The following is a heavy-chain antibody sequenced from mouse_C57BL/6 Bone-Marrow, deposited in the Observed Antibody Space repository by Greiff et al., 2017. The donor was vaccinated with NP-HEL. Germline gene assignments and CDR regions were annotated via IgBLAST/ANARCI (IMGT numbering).Heavy chain of an antibody. Sequence: EVKLVESGGGLVKPGGSLKLSCAASGFTFSSYAMSWVRQTPEKRLEWVATISDGGSYTYYPDNVKGRFTISRDNAKNNLYLQMSHLKSEDTAMYYCARGLRRVSYYAMDYWGQGTSVTVSS. CDR1: GFTFSSYA. CDR2: ISDGGSYT. D-gene: IGHD2-12*01. V-gene: IGHV5-4*03. J-gene: IGHJ4*01. CDR3: ARGLRRVSYYAMDY.